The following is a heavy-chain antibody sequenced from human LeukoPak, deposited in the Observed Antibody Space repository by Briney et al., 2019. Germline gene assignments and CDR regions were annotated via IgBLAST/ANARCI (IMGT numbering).Heavy chain of an antibody. J-gene: IGHJ6*02. V-gene: IGHV3-30-3*01. D-gene: IGHD3-22*01. CDR2: ISYDGSNK. CDR1: GYTFSSYA. CDR3: ARDYYDSSGYYYYYYGMDV. Sequence: SCKASGYTFSSYAMHWVRQAPGKGLEWVAVISYDGSNKYYADSVKGRFTISRDNSKNTLYLQMNSLRAEDTAVYYCARDYYDSSGYYYYYYGMDVWGQGTTVTVSS.